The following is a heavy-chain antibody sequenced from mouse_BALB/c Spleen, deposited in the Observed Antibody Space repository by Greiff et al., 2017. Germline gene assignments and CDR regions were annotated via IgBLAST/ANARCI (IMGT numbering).Heavy chain of an antibody. Sequence: QVQLKQSGAELAKPGASVKMSCKASGYTFTSYWMHWVKQRPGQGLEWIGYINPSTGYTEYNQKFKDKATLTADKSSSTAYMQLSSLTSEDSAVYYCARRRFYGNYFDYWGQGTTLTVSS. CDR3: ARRRFYGNYFDY. CDR1: GYTFTSYW. J-gene: IGHJ2*01. CDR2: INPSTGYT. D-gene: IGHD2-1*01. V-gene: IGHV1-7*01.